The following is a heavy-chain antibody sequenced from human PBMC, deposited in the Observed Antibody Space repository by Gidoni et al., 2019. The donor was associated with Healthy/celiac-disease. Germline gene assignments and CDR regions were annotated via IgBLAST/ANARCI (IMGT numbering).Heavy chain of an antibody. Sequence: DVQLVQSGAEVKKPGASLRISCKGPGYSCTSYWISWVRQMPGKGLEWMGRIDPRDSYTNYSPSFQGHVTISADKSISTAYLQWSSLKASDTAMYYCARQAYQNYYYYGMDVWGQGTTVTVSS. CDR3: ARQAYQNYYYYGMDV. CDR2: IDPRDSYT. V-gene: IGHV5-10-1*03. D-gene: IGHD2-2*01. J-gene: IGHJ6*02. CDR1: GYSCTSYW.